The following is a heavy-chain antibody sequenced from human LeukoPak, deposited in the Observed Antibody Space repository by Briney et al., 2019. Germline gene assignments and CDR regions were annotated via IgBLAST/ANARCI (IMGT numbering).Heavy chain of an antibody. CDR3: AKDPVSAAGGY. V-gene: IGHV3-30*18. CDR2: ISYDGSNK. J-gene: IGHJ4*02. Sequence: TGGSLRLSCAASGFTFSSYGMHWVRQAPGKGLEWVAVISYDGSNKYYADSVKGRFTISRDNSKNTLYLQMNSLRAEDTAVYYCAKDPVSAAGGYWGQGTLVTVSS. D-gene: IGHD6-13*01. CDR1: GFTFSSYG.